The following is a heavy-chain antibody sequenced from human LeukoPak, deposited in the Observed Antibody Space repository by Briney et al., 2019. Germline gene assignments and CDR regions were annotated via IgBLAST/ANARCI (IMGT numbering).Heavy chain of an antibody. CDR3: ARDGTSTDDY. CDR2: ISGNNDNP. Sequence: ASVKVSCKTSGYTFSNFGISWVRQAPGQGLEWMGWISGNNDNPNHGQKFQGRFTVTTDSSTSTAYMELRNLRSDDTAVYYCARDGTSTDDYWGQGTLVTVSS. V-gene: IGHV1-18*01. D-gene: IGHD2-2*01. CDR1: GYTFSNFG. J-gene: IGHJ4*02.